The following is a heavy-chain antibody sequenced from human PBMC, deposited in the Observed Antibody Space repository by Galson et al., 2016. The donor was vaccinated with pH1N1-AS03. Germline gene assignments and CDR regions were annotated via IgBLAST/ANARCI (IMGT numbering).Heavy chain of an antibody. CDR1: GFTFRIHE. Sequence: LRLSCAAFGFTFRIHEMNWVRQAPGKGLEWVAYISDSGGARYHADSVKGRFTISRDNDRKSLDLQMKSLGVEDTAIYYCARDLKWGFGGGLTYGMDVWGQGTTVTVSS. CDR3: ARDLKWGFGGGLTYGMDV. CDR2: ISDSGGAR. D-gene: IGHD5-12*01. J-gene: IGHJ6*02. V-gene: IGHV3-48*03.